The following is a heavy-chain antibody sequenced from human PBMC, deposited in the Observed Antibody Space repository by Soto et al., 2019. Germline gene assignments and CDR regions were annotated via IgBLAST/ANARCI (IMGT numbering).Heavy chain of an antibody. CDR2: ITGGGGGRT. Sequence: PRGSLTLSCAASGFTFTNIATNWVLQAPGKGLEWVSTITGGGGGRTNYADSVKGRFTISRDNSKNTLYLQMNSLRAEDTAVYYCAKQPASIRTFEYWGQGAPVTVSS. J-gene: IGHJ4*02. CDR3: AKQPASIRTFEY. CDR1: GFTFTNIA. D-gene: IGHD2-2*01. V-gene: IGHV3-23*01.